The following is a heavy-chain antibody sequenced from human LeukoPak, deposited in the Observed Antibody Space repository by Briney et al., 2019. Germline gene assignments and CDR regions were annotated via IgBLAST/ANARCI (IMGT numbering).Heavy chain of an antibody. J-gene: IGHJ4*03. CDR1: GDSISSYY. CDR3: ARMRRASLYDTTGYLDY. Sequence: PFETPCLTRTVSGDSISSYYWAWIRQPAGKGLEWIGRIYTSGTANNNPTHNSPATKSVDTSKNQLSMNLKSVTAADTAVYFCARMRRASLYDTTGYLDYWG. V-gene: IGHV4-4*07. D-gene: IGHD3-22*01. CDR2: IYTSGTA.